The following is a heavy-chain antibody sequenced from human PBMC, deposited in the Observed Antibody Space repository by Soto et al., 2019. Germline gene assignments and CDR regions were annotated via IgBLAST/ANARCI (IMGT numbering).Heavy chain of an antibody. CDR1: GCTFSSYA. D-gene: IGHD3-3*01. V-gene: IGHV1-69*13. Sequence: ASVKVSCKASGCTFSSYAISWVRQAPGQGLEWMGGIIPIFGTANYAQKFQGRVTITADESTSTAYMELSSLRSEDTAVYYCARGGFGVVIEFDYWGQGTLVTVSS. CDR2: IIPIFGTA. CDR3: ARGGFGVVIEFDY. J-gene: IGHJ4*02.